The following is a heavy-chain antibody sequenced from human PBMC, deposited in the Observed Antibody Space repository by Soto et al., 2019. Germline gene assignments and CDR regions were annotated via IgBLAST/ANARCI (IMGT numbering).Heavy chain of an antibody. CDR3: ATDLTYYYDSSGYPPDRY. CDR1: GYTFTRSG. D-gene: IGHD3-22*01. V-gene: IGHV1-18*01. J-gene: IGHJ4*02. CDR2: ISSYNGDT. Sequence: ASVKVSCKASGYTFTRSGISWVRQAPGQGPEWMGWISSYNGDTNYAQTFQGRVTMTEDTSTDTAYMELSSLRSEDTAVYYCATDLTYYYDSSGYPPDRYWGQGTLVTVS.